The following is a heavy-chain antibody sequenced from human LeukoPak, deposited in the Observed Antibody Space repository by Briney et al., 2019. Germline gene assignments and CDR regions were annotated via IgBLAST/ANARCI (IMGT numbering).Heavy chain of an antibody. J-gene: IGHJ6*02. V-gene: IGHV3-48*02. CDR2: ISSSSSTI. D-gene: IGHD2-2*01. Sequence: GGSLRLSCAASGFTVSSYSMNWVRQAPGKGLEWVSYISSSSSTIYYADSVKGRFTISRDNAKNSLYLQMNSLRDEDTAVYYCAREGGYCSSTSCYYGMDVWGQGTTVTVSS. CDR3: AREGGYCSSTSCYYGMDV. CDR1: GFTVSSYS.